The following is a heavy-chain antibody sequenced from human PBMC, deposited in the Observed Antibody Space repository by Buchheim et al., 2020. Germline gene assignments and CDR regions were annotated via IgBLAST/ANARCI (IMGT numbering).Heavy chain of an antibody. J-gene: IGHJ4*02. CDR1: GGSFSGYY. D-gene: IGHD6-13*01. Sequence: QVQLQQWGAGLLKPSETLSLTCAVYGGSFSGYYWSWIRQPPGKGLEWIGEINHSGSTNYNPSLKSRVTISVDTSKNQFSLKLSSVTAADTAVYYCARGKYSSSWPGTQGPPRRQTFDYWGQGTL. CDR3: ARGKYSSSWPGTQGPPRRQTFDY. V-gene: IGHV4-34*01. CDR2: INHSGST.